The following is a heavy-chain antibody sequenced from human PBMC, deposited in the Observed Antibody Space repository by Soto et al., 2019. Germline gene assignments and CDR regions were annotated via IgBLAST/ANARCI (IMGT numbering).Heavy chain of an antibody. CDR1: GDTVSSNSAA. J-gene: IGHJ4*02. V-gene: IGHV6-1*01. CDR2: TYYRSKWYS. Sequence: SQTLSLTCAISGDTVSSNSAAWSWIRQSPSRGLEWLGRTYYRSKWYSEYAVSVKGRITINPDTSKNQFSLQLNSVTPEDTAVYYCVRMVGSTEHVYWGQGSVVTVSS. D-gene: IGHD2-15*01. CDR3: VRMVGSTEHVY.